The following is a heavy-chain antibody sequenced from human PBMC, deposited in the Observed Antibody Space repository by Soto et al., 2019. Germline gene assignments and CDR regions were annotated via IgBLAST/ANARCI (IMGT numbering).Heavy chain of an antibody. D-gene: IGHD1-26*01. V-gene: IGHV3-15*01. CDR1: GFTFSNAW. J-gene: IGHJ4*02. Sequence: GGSLRLSCAASGFTFSNAWMSWVRQAPGKGLEWVGRIKSKTDGGTTDYAAPVKGRFTISRDDSKNTLYLQMNSLKTEDTAVYYCTTLTGGSYYPPIWGQGTLVTVSS. CDR3: TTLTGGSYYPPI. CDR2: IKSKTDGGTT.